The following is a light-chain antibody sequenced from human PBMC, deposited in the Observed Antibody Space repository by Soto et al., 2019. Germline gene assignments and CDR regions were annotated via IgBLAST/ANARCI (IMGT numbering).Light chain of an antibody. CDR2: GAS. CDR3: QQYGSSPLYT. Sequence: EIVLTQSPGTLSLSPGERATLSCRDSQSVSSSYLAWYQQKPGQAPRLLTYGASSRATGIPDRFSGSGSGTDFTLTISRLEPEDFAVYYCQQYGSSPLYTFGQGTKLEIK. V-gene: IGKV3-20*01. J-gene: IGKJ2*01. CDR1: QSVSSSY.